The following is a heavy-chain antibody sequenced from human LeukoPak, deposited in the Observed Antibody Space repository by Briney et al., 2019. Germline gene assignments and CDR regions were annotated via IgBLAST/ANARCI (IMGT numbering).Heavy chain of an antibody. D-gene: IGHD2-15*01. CDR1: GFTFSSSA. Sequence: GGSLRLTCAASGFTFSSSAMSWVRQAPGKGLEWVSAISNNGGYTYYADSVQGRFTISRDNSKSTLCLQMNSLRAEDTAVYYCAKQLGYCSDGSCYFPYWGQGTLVTVSS. V-gene: IGHV3-23*01. CDR2: ISNNGGYT. CDR3: AKQLGYCSDGSCYFPY. J-gene: IGHJ4*02.